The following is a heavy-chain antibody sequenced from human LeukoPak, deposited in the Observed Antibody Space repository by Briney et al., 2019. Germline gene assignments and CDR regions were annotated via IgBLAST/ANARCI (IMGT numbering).Heavy chain of an antibody. V-gene: IGHV4-4*07. Sequence: SETLSLTCTVSGGSISSYYWSWIRQPAGKGLEWIGRIYTSGSTNYNPSLKSRVTMSVDTSKNQFSLKLSPVTAADTAVYYCAREVTTYYYDSSGYYSFDYWGQGTLVTVSS. CDR1: GGSISSYY. D-gene: IGHD3-22*01. CDR3: AREVTTYYYDSSGYYSFDY. CDR2: IYTSGST. J-gene: IGHJ4*02.